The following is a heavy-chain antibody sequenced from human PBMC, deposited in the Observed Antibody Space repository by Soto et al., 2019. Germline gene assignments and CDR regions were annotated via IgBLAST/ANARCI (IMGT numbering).Heavy chain of an antibody. CDR3: ARVYSSSWDYFDY. J-gene: IGHJ4*02. CDR1: GFTFSDYY. CDR2: ISSSGSTI. D-gene: IGHD6-13*01. Sequence: GGSLRLSCAASGFTFSDYYMSWIRQAPGKGLEWVPYISSSGSTIYYADSVKGRFTISRDNAKNSLYLQMNSLRADDTAVYYCARVYSSSWDYFDYWGQGTPVTVSS. V-gene: IGHV3-11*01.